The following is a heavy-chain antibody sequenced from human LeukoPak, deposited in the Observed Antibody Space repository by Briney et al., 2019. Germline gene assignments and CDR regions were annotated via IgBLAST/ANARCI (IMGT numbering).Heavy chain of an antibody. CDR2: INYSGRT. CDR3: AVGRSY. J-gene: IGHJ4*02. Sequence: PSETLSLTCAVYGGSFNGCYCSWIRQAPGKGLEWIGEINYSGRTSYNPSLKSRVTISLDTTKNQFSPNLTSVTAADTAVYYCAVGRSYWGQGNLVTVSS. V-gene: IGHV4-34*01. CDR1: GGSFNGCY.